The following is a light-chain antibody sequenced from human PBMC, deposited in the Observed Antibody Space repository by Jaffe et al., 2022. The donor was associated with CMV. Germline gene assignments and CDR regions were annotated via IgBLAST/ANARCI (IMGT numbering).Light chain of an antibody. Sequence: YDLTQAPSVSVSPGQSASITCSGDKLGDKYVSWYQQKPGQSPVVLIYQNTRRPSGIPQRFSGSKSGNTATLTISGTQAMDEADYYCQAWDSNTAIFGGGTKLTVL. CDR1: KLGDKY. J-gene: IGLJ2*01. CDR3: QAWDSNTAI. CDR2: QNT. V-gene: IGLV3-1*01.